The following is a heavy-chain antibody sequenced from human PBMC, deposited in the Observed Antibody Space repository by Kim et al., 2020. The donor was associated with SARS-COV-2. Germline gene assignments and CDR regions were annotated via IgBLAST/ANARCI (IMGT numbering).Heavy chain of an antibody. V-gene: IGHV3-30-3*01. J-gene: IGHJ3*02. CDR3: ARDGGEVGCSGGSCKENDAFDI. D-gene: IGHD2-15*01. CDR1: GFTFSSYA. CDR2: ISYDGSNK. Sequence: GGSLRLSCAASGFTFSSYAMHWVRQAPGKGLEWVAAISYDGSNKYYADSVKGRFTISRDNSKNTLYLQMNSLRAEDTAVYYCARDGGEVGCSGGSCKENDAFDIWGHGTMVIVSS.